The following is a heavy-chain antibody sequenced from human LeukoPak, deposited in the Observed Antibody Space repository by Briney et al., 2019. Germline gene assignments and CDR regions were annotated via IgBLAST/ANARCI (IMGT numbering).Heavy chain of an antibody. CDR3: ARIITAVYYGDY. J-gene: IGHJ4*02. CDR1: GFTFSSYS. CDR2: ISSSSSTI. V-gene: IGHV3-48*02. D-gene: IGHD3-10*01. Sequence: GGSLRLSCAASGFTFSSYSMNWVRQAPGKGLEWVSFISSSSSTIFYANSVKGRFTISRDNAKNSLYLQMNSLRDEDTAVYYCARIITAVYYGDYWGEGNQVTVSS.